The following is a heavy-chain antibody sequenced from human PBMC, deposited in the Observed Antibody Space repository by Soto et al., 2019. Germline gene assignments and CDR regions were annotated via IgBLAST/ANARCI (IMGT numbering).Heavy chain of an antibody. CDR1: GGNLSSYA. CDR2: LIPIFGTA. CDR3: SRGIVGATGYDCYYYGMDV. J-gene: IGHJ6*02. D-gene: IGHD1-26*01. V-gene: IGHV1-69*06. Sequence: QVQLVQSGAEVKKPGSSVKVSCKASGGNLSSYAISWVRQAPGQGREWMGGLIPIFGTAHYAQKFQGRFPIPADKSTSTAYMELISLRPEYTSVYSCSRGIVGATGYDCYYYGMDVWGQGTTVTVS.